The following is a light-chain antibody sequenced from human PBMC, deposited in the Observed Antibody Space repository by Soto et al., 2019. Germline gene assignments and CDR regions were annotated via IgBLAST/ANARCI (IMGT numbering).Light chain of an antibody. CDR1: QSISSW. CDR3: QQYNSYSWT. CDR2: KAS. V-gene: IGKV1-5*03. Sequence: DIQMTQSPSTLSASVGDRVTITCRASQSISSWLTWYQQKPGKAPKLLIYKASTLESGVPSRFSGGGSGTEFTLTISSLQRDDFATYYCQQYNSYSWTFGQGTKVEI. J-gene: IGKJ1*01.